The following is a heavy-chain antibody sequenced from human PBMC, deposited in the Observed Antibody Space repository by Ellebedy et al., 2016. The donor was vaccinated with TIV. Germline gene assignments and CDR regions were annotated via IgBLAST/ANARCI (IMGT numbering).Heavy chain of an antibody. Sequence: PGGSLRLSCAASGFPFTSYVMRGVRQAPGKELEWVSAISGSAGSTYYADSVKGRFTISRDNSKNTLFLQINSLRAEDTAVYYCAKDGRSTNPGHFDYWGQGTLVTVSS. CDR2: ISGSAGST. V-gene: IGHV3-23*01. CDR3: AKDGRSTNPGHFDY. J-gene: IGHJ4*02. D-gene: IGHD2-8*01. CDR1: GFPFTSYV.